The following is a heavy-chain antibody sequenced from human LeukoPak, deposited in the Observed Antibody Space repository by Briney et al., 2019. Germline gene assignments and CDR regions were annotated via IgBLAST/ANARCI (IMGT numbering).Heavy chain of an antibody. Sequence: ASVKVSCKASGYIFTSYYMHWVRPAPGQGLEWMGIINPSCGSTSYAQKFQGRVTMTRDTSTSTVYMELSSLRSEDTAVYYCASEGITIFGVDPLSGAFDIWGQGTMVTVSS. CDR1: GYIFTSYY. V-gene: IGHV1-46*01. CDR2: INPSCGST. J-gene: IGHJ3*02. CDR3: ASEGITIFGVDPLSGAFDI. D-gene: IGHD3-3*01.